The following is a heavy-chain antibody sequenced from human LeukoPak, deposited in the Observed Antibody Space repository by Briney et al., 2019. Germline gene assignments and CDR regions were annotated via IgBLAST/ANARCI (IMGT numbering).Heavy chain of an antibody. V-gene: IGHV3-11*04. Sequence: GGSLRLSCAASGFTFSDYYMSWIRQAPGKGLEWVSYISSSGSTIYSADSVKGRFTISRDNAKNSLYLQMNSLRAEDTAVYYCARGRQTPYYYMDVWGKGTTVTVSS. CDR3: ARGRQTPYYYMDV. J-gene: IGHJ6*03. CDR1: GFTFSDYY. CDR2: ISSSGSTI.